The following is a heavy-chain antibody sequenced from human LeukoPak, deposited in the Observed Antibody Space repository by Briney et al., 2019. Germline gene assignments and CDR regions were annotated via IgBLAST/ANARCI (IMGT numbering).Heavy chain of an antibody. Sequence: GRSLRLSCAASGFTFDDYAMHWVRQAPGKGLEWVSGISWNSGSIGYADSVKGRFTISRDNAKNSLYLQMNSLRAEDTALYYCAKAPWPDYYDSSGHYSGPFFDYWGQGTLVTVSS. CDR3: AKAPWPDYYDSSGHYSGPFFDY. V-gene: IGHV3-9*01. CDR1: GFTFDDYA. CDR2: ISWNSGSI. J-gene: IGHJ4*02. D-gene: IGHD3-22*01.